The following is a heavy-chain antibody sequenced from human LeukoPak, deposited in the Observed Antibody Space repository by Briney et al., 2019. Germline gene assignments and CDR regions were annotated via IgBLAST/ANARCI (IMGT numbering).Heavy chain of an antibody. D-gene: IGHD4-17*01. CDR3: ARDDYGDRGYYFDY. CDR2: IIPIFGTA. Sequence: ASVKVSCKASGGTFSSYAISWVRQAPGQGLEWMGGIIPIFGTANYAQKFQGRVTITADKSTSTAYMELSSLRSEDTAVYYCARDDYGDRGYYFDYWGQGTLVTVSS. CDR1: GGTFSSYA. J-gene: IGHJ4*02. V-gene: IGHV1-69*06.